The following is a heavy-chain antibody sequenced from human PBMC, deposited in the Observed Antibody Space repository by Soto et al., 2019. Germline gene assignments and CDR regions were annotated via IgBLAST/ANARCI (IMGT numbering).Heavy chain of an antibody. J-gene: IGHJ4*02. Sequence: GGSLRLSCAASGFTFSSYSMNWVRQAPGKGLEWVSSISSSSSYIYYADSVKGRFTISRDNAKNSLYLQMNSLRAEDTAVYYCARVNGSWYSFGFDYWGQGTLVTVPQ. CDR2: ISSSSSYI. CDR1: GFTFSSYS. CDR3: ARVNGSWYSFGFDY. D-gene: IGHD6-13*01. V-gene: IGHV3-21*01.